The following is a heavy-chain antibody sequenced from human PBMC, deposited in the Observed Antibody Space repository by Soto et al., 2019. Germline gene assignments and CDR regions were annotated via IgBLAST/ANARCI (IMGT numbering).Heavy chain of an antibody. Sequence: GASVKVSCKASGYTFTNFGISWVRQAPGQGLEWMGWISGYNGNTNYAQKLQGRVTMTTDASTTTAYMELRSLRSDDTAVYYCARTTKVFGSGSYRHYYYRAVGGKGTTVTVPS. CDR2: ISGYNGNT. CDR1: GYTFTNFG. J-gene: IGHJ6*03. D-gene: IGHD3-3*01. V-gene: IGHV1-18*01. CDR3: ARTTKVFGSGSYRHYYYRAV.